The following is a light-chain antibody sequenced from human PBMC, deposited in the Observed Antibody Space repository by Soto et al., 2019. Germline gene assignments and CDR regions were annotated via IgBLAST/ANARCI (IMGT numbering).Light chain of an antibody. CDR1: QSISSW. Sequence: IQMTQSPSTLSASVGDRVTITCRASQSISSWLAWYQQKPGKAPKLLIYDASSLQSGVPSRFSGSGSGTEFILTISSLQPDDFATYYCQQYNSYWAFGQGTKVDIK. CDR2: DAS. V-gene: IGKV1-5*01. J-gene: IGKJ1*01. CDR3: QQYNSYWA.